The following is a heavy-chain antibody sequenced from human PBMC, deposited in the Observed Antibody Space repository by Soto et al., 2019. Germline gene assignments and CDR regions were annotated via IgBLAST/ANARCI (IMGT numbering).Heavy chain of an antibody. CDR3: ARDGSSGSFYY. CDR1: GFTFSSYA. J-gene: IGHJ4*02. CDR2: ISYDGSNK. Sequence: QVQLVESGGGVVQPGRSLRLSCAASGFTFSSYAMHWVRQAPGKGLEWVAVISYDGSNKYYADSVKGRFTISRDNSKNTLYLQMNRLRAEDTAVYYCARDGSSGSFYYWGQGTLVTVSS. D-gene: IGHD6-19*01. V-gene: IGHV3-30-3*01.